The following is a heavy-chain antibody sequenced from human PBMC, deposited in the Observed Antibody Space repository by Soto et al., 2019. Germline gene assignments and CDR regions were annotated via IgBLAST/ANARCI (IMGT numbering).Heavy chain of an antibody. J-gene: IGHJ4*02. Sequence: QVQLQESGPGLVRPLGTVSLTCAVSGLSISSDNWWSWVRQPPGKGLEWIGEIHHSGSTNYNPSLKSRVTMSVVPSKDLFSLTLNSVTAADTAFYYCARDQGSHPGDWGQGTLVSVSS. D-gene: IGHD6-13*01. CDR3: ARDQGSHPGD. V-gene: IGHV4-4*02. CDR1: GLSISSDNW. CDR2: IHHSGST.